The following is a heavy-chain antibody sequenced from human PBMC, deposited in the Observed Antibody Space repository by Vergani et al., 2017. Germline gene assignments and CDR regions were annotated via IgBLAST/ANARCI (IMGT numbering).Heavy chain of an antibody. CDR2: IIPIFGTA. D-gene: IGHD6-13*01. V-gene: IGHV1-69*06. CDR1: GGTFSSYA. J-gene: IGHJ4*02. CDR3: ARSADRVYYFDY. Sequence: QVQLVQSGAEVKKPGSSVKVSCKASGGTFSSYAVSWVRQAPGQGLEWMGGIIPIFGTANYAQKFQGRVTITADKSTSTAYMELRSLRSDDTAVYYFARSADRVYYFDYWGQGTLVTVSS.